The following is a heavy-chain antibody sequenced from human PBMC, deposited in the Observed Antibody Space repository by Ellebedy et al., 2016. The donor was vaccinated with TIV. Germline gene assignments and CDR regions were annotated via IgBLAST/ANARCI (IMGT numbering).Heavy chain of an antibody. J-gene: IGHJ4*02. CDR1: GGSISSYY. CDR2: INHSGST. D-gene: IGHD5-24*01. CDR3: ASRGPRWLQQGPPDY. V-gene: IGHV4-34*01. Sequence: SETLSLXXTVSGGSISSYYWSWIRQPPGKGLEWIGEINHSGSTNYNPSLKSRVTISVDTSKNQFSLKLSSVTAADTAVYYCASRGPRWLQQGPPDYWGQGTLVTVSS.